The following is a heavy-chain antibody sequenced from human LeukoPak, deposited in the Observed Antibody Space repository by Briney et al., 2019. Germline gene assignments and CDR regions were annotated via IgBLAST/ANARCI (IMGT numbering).Heavy chain of an antibody. CDR2: ISGSGNFT. CDR1: GFTFSSYA. J-gene: IGHJ6*02. CDR3: AKGGPMDYYYYGMDV. Sequence: GGSLRLSCVASGFTFSSYAMSWVRQAPGKGLQWVSSISGSGNFTFYTDSVKGRFTISRDNSKNTLYVQMNSLRAEDTAIYYCAKGGPMDYYYYGMDVWGQGTTVTVSS. D-gene: IGHD3-10*01. V-gene: IGHV3-23*01.